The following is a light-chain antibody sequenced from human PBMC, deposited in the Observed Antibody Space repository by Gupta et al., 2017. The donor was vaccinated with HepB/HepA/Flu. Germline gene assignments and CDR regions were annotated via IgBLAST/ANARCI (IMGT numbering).Light chain of an antibody. J-gene: IGKJ2*01. CDR3: QQYNSTPYT. Sequence: ELVLTQSPATLSLSPAERVTLSCRASQSLGRNYLAWWQQKPGQAPRLLIYGASSRATGIPDRFSGSGSGTDFTLTISRLEPEDFAVFFCQQYNSTPYTFGQGTNLEV. V-gene: IGKV3-20*01. CDR1: QSLGRNY. CDR2: GAS.